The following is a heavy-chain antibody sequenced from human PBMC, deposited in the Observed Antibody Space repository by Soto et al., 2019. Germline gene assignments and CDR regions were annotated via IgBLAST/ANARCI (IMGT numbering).Heavy chain of an antibody. J-gene: IGHJ4*02. Sequence: ASVKVSCKASGYTFTRYGMHWVRQAPGQRLEWMGWINAGNGKTRYSQKFQGRVTITRDTSASTAYMELSSLRSEDTTVYYCARDHYYGSGSYNYFDYWGQGTLVTVSS. CDR3: ARDHYYGSGSYNYFDY. V-gene: IGHV1-3*01. D-gene: IGHD3-10*01. CDR1: GYTFTRYG. CDR2: INAGNGKT.